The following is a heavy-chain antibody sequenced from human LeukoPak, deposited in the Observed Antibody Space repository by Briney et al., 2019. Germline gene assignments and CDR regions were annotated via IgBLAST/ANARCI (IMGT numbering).Heavy chain of an antibody. V-gene: IGHV3-21*01. Sequence: KAGGSLRLSCAASGFTFSSYSMNWVRQAPGKGLEWVSSISSSSSYIYYADSVKGRFTISRDNAKNSLYLQMNSLRAEDTAVYYCARRALGYCSSTSCYQMDVWGKGTPVTVSS. CDR3: ARRALGYCSSTSCYQMDV. CDR2: ISSSSSYI. CDR1: GFTFSSYS. D-gene: IGHD2-2*01. J-gene: IGHJ6*03.